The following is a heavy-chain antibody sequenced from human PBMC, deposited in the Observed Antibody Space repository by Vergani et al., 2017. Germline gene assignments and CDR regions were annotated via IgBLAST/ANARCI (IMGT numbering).Heavy chain of an antibody. V-gene: IGHV3-11*04. CDR2: ISATGSHK. CDR3: ARGNLAATGIDS. Sequence: QVQLVESGGGLVKPGGSLTLSCAGSGFTFSDYYVTWIRQAPGKGLECVSYISATGSHKYYTDAVRGRFTISRDNARNSVDLQMKSLRVEDTAVYYCARGNLAATGIDSWGQGTQVSVSS. J-gene: IGHJ4*02. D-gene: IGHD6-13*01. CDR1: GFTFSDYY.